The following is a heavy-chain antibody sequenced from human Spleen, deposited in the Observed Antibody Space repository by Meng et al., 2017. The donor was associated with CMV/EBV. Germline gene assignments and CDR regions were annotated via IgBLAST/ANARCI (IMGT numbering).Heavy chain of an antibody. D-gene: IGHD3-22*01. J-gene: IGHJ6*02. Sequence: GESLKISCADTGFTFGSYAMSWVRQAPGKGLEWVSAISGSEDSTYYADSVKGRFTISRDNSKNTLYLQMNSLRADDTAVYYCAKRVDSYDSSGSPHYYGMDVWGQGTTVTVSS. CDR1: GFTFGSYA. CDR2: ISGSEDST. CDR3: AKRVDSYDSSGSPHYYGMDV. V-gene: IGHV3-23*01.